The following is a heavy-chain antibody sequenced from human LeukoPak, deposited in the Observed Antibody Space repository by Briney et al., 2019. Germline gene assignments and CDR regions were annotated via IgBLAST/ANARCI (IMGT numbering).Heavy chain of an antibody. CDR1: RYSISSGYY. D-gene: IGHD6-13*01. Sequence: SETLSLTCTVSRYSISSGYYWAWIRQPPGKGLEWIGNIYSTGTTYYNPSLKSRVTISVDTSKNQFSLSLTSVTAADTAFYFCARVGFASSWGFDSWGLGTLVTVSS. CDR3: ARVGFASSWGFDS. CDR2: IYSTGTT. V-gene: IGHV4-38-2*02. J-gene: IGHJ4*02.